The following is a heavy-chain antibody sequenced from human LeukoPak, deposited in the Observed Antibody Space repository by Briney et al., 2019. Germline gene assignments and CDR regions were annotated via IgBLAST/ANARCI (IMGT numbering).Heavy chain of an antibody. D-gene: IGHD3-3*01. CDR2: IHYSGNS. Sequence: PSETLSLTCNVSGYSISRGYYWGWIRQPPGRGLEWIGSIHYSGNSHYNPSLKTRASISVDTSKNQLSLKLTSVTAADTAVYFCARRDWSAYQLDFWGRGILVVASS. V-gene: IGHV4-38-2*02. CDR1: GYSISRGYY. J-gene: IGHJ4*02. CDR3: ARRDWSAYQLDF.